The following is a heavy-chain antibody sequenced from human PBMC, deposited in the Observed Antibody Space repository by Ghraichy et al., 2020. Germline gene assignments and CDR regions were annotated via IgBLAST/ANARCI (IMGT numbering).Heavy chain of an antibody. Sequence: GGSLRLSCAASGFTFSSYAMHWVRQAPGKGLEWVAVISYDGSNKYHADSMKGRFTISRDNSKNTLYLQMNSLRAVDTAVYYCARASWGASGGYYIRCAVDIGGQGTMVTVSS. CDR3: ARASWGASGGYYIRCAVDI. D-gene: IGHD1-26*01. J-gene: IGHJ3*02. CDR2: ISYDGSNK. V-gene: IGHV3-30*04. CDR1: GFTFSSYA.